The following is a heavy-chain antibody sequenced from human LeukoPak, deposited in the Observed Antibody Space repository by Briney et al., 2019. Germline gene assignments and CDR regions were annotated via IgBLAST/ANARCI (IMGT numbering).Heavy chain of an antibody. V-gene: IGHV3-11*06. D-gene: IGHD1-14*01. CDR2: MSSSSLKYT. Sequence: PAGSLRLSCAGSGFTFSSYDMTWIRQAPGKGLEWVAHMSSSSLKYTRYAESVKGRFTISRDNAKNTVYLEMDSLTTNDTALYYCARGGRNDLRSWFDPWGQGTLVTVSS. J-gene: IGHJ5*02. CDR3: ARGGRNDLRSWFDP. CDR1: GFTFSSYD.